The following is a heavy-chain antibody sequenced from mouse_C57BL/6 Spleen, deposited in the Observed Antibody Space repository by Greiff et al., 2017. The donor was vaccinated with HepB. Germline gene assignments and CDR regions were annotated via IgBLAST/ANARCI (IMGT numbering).Heavy chain of an antibody. CDR3: ARPHDYPAWFAY. V-gene: IGHV1-64*01. D-gene: IGHD2-4*01. Sequence: QVQLQQPGAELVKPGASVKLSCKASGYTFTSYWMHWVKQRPGQGLEWIGMIHPNSGSTNYNEKFKSKATLTVDKSSSTAYMQLSSLTSEDSAVYYCARPHDYPAWFAYWGQGTLVTVSA. J-gene: IGHJ3*01. CDR1: GYTFTSYW. CDR2: IHPNSGST.